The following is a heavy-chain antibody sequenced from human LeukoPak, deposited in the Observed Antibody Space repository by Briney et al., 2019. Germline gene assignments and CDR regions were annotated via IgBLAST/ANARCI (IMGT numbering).Heavy chain of an antibody. Sequence: PSETLSLTCTVSGGSINNYYWSWMRQPAGKGLEWIGRIYSSGSTNYNPSLKSRVTMSVDTPMNQFSLKLSSVTAADTAIYYCARSPRDSNWLDYWGQGTLVTVSS. V-gene: IGHV4-4*07. CDR2: IYSSGST. CDR1: GGSINNYY. J-gene: IGHJ4*02. CDR3: ARSPRDSNWLDY. D-gene: IGHD4-11*01.